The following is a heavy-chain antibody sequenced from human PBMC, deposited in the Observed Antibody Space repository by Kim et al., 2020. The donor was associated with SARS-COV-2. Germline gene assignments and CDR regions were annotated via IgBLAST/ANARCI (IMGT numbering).Heavy chain of an antibody. CDR3: AKGRDQSISGWFYFDY. J-gene: IGHJ4*02. CDR1: RFTFSSYA. D-gene: IGHD6-19*01. V-gene: IGHV3-23*01. CDR2: ISGSGDST. Sequence: GGSLRLSCAASRFTFSSYAMSWVRQAPGKGLEWVSVISGSGDSTYYADSVKGRFTISRDTSKNMLSMQMTSLSAEDSAVYHCAKGRDQSISGWFYFDYWGPGTLCSVSS.